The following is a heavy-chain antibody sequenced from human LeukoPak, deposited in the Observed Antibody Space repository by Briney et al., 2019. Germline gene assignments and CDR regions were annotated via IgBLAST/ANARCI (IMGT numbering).Heavy chain of an antibody. V-gene: IGHV1-24*01. CDR1: GKTLTDIS. CDR2: SDPEDGER. Sequence: GASVKVSCNVSGKTLTDISIHWLRQPPGKGLEWLGGSDPEDGERIYAQMFQGRVTMTENTSIDTAYMELSSLRSEDTAVYYCVTGFTTMAVDYFDYWGQGTLVTVSP. D-gene: IGHD5-18*01. CDR3: VTGFTTMAVDYFDY. J-gene: IGHJ4*02.